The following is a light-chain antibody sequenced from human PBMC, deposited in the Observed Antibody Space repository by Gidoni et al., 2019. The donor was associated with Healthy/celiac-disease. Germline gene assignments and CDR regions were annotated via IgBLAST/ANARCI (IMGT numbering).Light chain of an antibody. V-gene: IGKV3-11*01. CDR2: DAS. CDR3: QQRRNWGYT. Sequence: EIVLTQSPATLSLSPGERATLPCTASRSVSSYLAWYQQKPGQAPRLLIYDASNRATGIPARFSGSGSGTDFTLTISSLEPEDFAVYYCQQRRNWGYTFGQGTKLEIK. J-gene: IGKJ2*01. CDR1: RSVSSY.